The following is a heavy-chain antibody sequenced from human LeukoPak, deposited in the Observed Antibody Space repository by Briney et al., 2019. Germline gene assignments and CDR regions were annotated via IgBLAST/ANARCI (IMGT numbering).Heavy chain of an antibody. J-gene: IGHJ4*02. CDR2: ISAYNGNT. CDR3: ARAGKLLWFGELRLDFDY. CDR1: GYTFTSFG. V-gene: IGHV1-18*01. D-gene: IGHD3-10*01. Sequence: GASVKVSCKASGYTFTSFGISWVRQAPGQGLEWMGWISAYNGNTNYAQKLQGRVTMTTDTSTSTAYMELRSLRSDDTAVYYCARAGKLLWFGELRLDFDYWGQGTLVTVSS.